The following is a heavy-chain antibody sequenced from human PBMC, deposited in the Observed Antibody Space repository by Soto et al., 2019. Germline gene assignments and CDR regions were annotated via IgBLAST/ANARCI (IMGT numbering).Heavy chain of an antibody. CDR1: GYSFTSHW. V-gene: IGHV5-51*01. J-gene: IGHJ6*02. Sequence: GESLKISCKGSGYSFTSHWIGWVRQMSEKGLEWMGTIYPDDSDTRYSPSFQGQVTISADRSISTAYLQWSSLKASDTAMYYCARHMEAAAGQFYYYYGMDVWGQGTTVTVSS. CDR2: IYPDDSDT. CDR3: ARHMEAAAGQFYYYYGMDV. D-gene: IGHD6-13*01.